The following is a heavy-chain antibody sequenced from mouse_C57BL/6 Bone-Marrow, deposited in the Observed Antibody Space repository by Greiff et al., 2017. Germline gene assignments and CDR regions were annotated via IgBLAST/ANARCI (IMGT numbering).Heavy chain of an antibody. CDR2: INPGSGGT. CDR3: ATGAWFAY. Sequence: VQLQQSGAELVRPGTSVTVSCKASGYAFTNYLIEWVKQRPGQGLEWIGVINPGSGGTNYNEKFKGKATLTADKSSSPAYMQLSSLTSEDSAVYFCATGAWFAYWGQGTLVTVSA. J-gene: IGHJ3*01. V-gene: IGHV1-54*01. D-gene: IGHD4-1*01. CDR1: GYAFTNYL.